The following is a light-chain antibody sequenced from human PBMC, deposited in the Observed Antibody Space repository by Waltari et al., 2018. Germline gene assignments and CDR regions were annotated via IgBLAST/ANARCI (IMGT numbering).Light chain of an antibody. V-gene: IGLV1-40*01. Sequence: QSVLTQPPSVSGAPGQRVTISCTGSSSNIGAGYDVHWYQQLPGTAPKPLIYGNSNPPSGGPDRFSGSKSGTSASLASTGRQAEDEAEYYCQAYDSSLGGGVFGGGTKLTVL. J-gene: IGLJ2*01. CDR1: SSNIGAGYD. CDR2: GNS. CDR3: QAYDSSLGGGV.